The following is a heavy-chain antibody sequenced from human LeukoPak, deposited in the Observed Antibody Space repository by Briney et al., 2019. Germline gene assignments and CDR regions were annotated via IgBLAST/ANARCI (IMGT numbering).Heavy chain of an antibody. Sequence: ASVKVSCKASGYTFTSYDINWVRQATGQGLEWMGWMNPNSGNTGYAQKFQGRVTMTRNTSISTAYMELSSLRSEDTAVYYCARDPDDILTGYSADLNLFDPWGQGTLVTVSS. CDR1: GYTFTSYD. V-gene: IGHV1-8*01. CDR3: ARDPDDILTGYSADLNLFDP. J-gene: IGHJ5*02. D-gene: IGHD3-9*01. CDR2: MNPNSGNT.